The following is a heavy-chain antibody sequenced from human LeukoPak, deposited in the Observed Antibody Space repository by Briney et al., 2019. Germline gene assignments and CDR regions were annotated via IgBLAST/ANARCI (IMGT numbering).Heavy chain of an antibody. CDR3: ARVRCYDYVWGSYRSYFFAY. D-gene: IGHD3-16*02. CDR2: ISSSGITI. CDR1: GFTFSSYE. Sequence: GGSLRLACAASGFTFSSYEMNWVSHAPGKGLEWVSYISSSGITIYYADSVKGRFTISRDNAKNSLYLQMNSLRAEDTAVYYCARVRCYDYVWGSYRSYFFAYWGEGTLVTVSS. V-gene: IGHV3-48*03. J-gene: IGHJ4*02.